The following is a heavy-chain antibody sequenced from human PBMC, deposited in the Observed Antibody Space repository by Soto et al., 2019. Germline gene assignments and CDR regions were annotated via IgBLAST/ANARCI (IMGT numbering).Heavy chain of an antibody. CDR3: ARSKTIVMPGFDD. J-gene: IGHJ4*02. Sequence: ASVKVSCKTSGYVFTSFAIHWMRQAPGQGPEWMGWINTGNGDSKYSEKFQDRVTITRDTSATTAYMELSSLRSEDTAVYYCARSKTIVMPGFDDCGQGTLVIVSS. CDR2: INTGNGDS. CDR1: GYVFTSFA. D-gene: IGHD1-26*01. V-gene: IGHV1-3*04.